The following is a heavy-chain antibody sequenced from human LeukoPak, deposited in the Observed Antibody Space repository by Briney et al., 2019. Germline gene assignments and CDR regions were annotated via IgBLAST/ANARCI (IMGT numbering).Heavy chain of an antibody. CDR2: ISGSSSYI. J-gene: IGHJ4*02. CDR1: GFTFSSYS. CDR3: ASSSPGGATMDIDY. D-gene: IGHD1-26*01. Sequence: PGGSLRLSCAASGFTFSSYSMNWVRQAPGKGLEWVSSISGSSSYIYYADSVKGRFTISRDNAKNSLYLQMNSLRAEDTAVYYCASSSPGGATMDIDYWGQGTLVTVSS. V-gene: IGHV3-21*01.